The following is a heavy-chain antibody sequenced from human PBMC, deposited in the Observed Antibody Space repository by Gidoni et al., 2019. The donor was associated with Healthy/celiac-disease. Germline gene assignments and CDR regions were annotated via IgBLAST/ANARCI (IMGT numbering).Heavy chain of an antibody. CDR2: ISSSSSYI. D-gene: IGHD6-13*01. CDR3: ARFSSNWYVNFDL. Sequence: EVQLVESGGGLVKPGGSLRLSCAASGFTFSSYSMNWVRQAPGKGLEWVSSISSSSSYIFYADEVKGRFTISRDNAKNSRYLQMNSLRAEDTAVYYCARFSSNWYVNFDLWGRGTLVTVSS. CDR1: GFTFSSYS. J-gene: IGHJ2*01. V-gene: IGHV3-21*01.